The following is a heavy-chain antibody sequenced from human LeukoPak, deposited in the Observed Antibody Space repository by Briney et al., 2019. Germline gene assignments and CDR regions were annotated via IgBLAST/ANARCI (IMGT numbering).Heavy chain of an antibody. D-gene: IGHD6-13*01. CDR1: GFTFSSYG. V-gene: IGHV3-21*01. CDR3: AGGSSLDAFDI. CDR2: ISSSSSYI. J-gene: IGHJ3*02. Sequence: GGSLRLSCAASGFTFSSYGMNWVRQAPGKGLEWVSSISSSSSYIYYADSVKGRFTISRDNAKNSLYLQMNSLRAEDTAVYYCAGGSSLDAFDIWGQGTMVTVSS.